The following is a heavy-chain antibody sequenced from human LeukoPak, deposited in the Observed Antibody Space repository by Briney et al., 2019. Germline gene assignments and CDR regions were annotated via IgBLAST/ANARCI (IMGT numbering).Heavy chain of an antibody. D-gene: IGHD6-19*01. V-gene: IGHV4-59*01. J-gene: IGHJ3*02. CDR3: ARVRPGIAEAGDAFDI. CDR2: TYNRGST. Sequence: TSETLSLTCSVSGGSISSYYWCWIRQPPGKGLEWIGYTYNRGSTNYNPSLKSRVTILVDTSKNQFSLKLRSVTAADTAVYYCARVRPGIAEAGDAFDIWGQGTLVTVSS. CDR1: GGSISSYY.